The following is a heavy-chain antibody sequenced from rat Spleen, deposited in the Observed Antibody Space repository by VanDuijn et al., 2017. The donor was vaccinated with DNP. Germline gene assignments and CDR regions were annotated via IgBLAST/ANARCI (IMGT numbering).Heavy chain of an antibody. V-gene: IGHV3-1*01. CDR2: INYSGGT. Sequence: EVHLQESGPGLVTPSQSLSLTCSVTGYSITSNYWAWIRKFPGNEMEWMGYINYSGGTGYNPSLKSRVSITRDTSRNQFFLQLNSVTTEDTATYYCARHHYGYTYYFDYLGQGVMVTVSS. CDR3: ARHHYGYTYYFDY. CDR1: GYSITSNY. J-gene: IGHJ2*01. D-gene: IGHD1-9*01.